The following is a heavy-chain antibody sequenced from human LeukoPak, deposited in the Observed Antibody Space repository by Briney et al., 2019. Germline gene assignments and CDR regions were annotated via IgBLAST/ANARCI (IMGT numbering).Heavy chain of an antibody. CDR2: INPDGSDT. CDR1: GFTFSSNW. V-gene: IGHV3-74*01. D-gene: IGHD3-10*01. CDR3: TRDTFGARDC. Sequence: GGSLRLSCAASGFTFSSNWMHWIRQVPGEGLVWVARINPDGSDTSYADSVKGRFTISRDNAKNTLYLQMNSLRVEDTALYYCTRDTFGARDCWGQGTLVTVSS. J-gene: IGHJ4*02.